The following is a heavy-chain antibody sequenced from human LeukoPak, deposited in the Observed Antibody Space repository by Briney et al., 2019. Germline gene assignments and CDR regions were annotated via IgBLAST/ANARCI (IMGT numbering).Heavy chain of an antibody. Sequence: ASVKVSCKASGYTFTSYAMHWVRQAPRQSLEWMGWINAGNGNTKYSQKFQGRVTITRDTSASTAYMELSSLRSEDTAVFFRQKTAYDILTGYYTLDYWGQGTLVTVSS. D-gene: IGHD3-9*01. CDR2: INAGNGNT. J-gene: IGHJ4*02. V-gene: IGHV1-3*01. CDR3: QKTAYDILTGYYTLDY. CDR1: GYTFTSYA.